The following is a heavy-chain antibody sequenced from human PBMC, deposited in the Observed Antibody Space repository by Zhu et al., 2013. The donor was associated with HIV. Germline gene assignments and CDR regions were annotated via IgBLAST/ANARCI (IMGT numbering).Heavy chain of an antibody. V-gene: IGHV1-2*02. D-gene: IGHD6-13*01. J-gene: IGHJ3*02. CDR2: INPNSGGT. Sequence: QVQLVQSGPEVKKPGASVKVSCKASGYTFTGYYMHWVRQAPGQGLEWMGWINPNSGGTNYAQKFQGRVTMTRDTSISTAYMELSRLRSDDTAVYYCARGPGYSSSWYGSAFDIWGQGTMVTVSS. CDR3: ARGPGYSSSWYGSAFDI. CDR1: GYTFTGYY.